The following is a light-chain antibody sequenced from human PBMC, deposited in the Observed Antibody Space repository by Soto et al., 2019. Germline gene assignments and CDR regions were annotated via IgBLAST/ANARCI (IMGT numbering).Light chain of an antibody. CDR2: DVT. CDR1: SNNVGGYNY. CDR3: SSYAGTDTWI. J-gene: IGLJ2*01. V-gene: IGLV2-11*01. Sequence: QSVLTQPRSVSGSPGQSVTISCTGASNNVGGYNYVSWYQHHPGKAPQLIIYDVTNRPSGVPDRFSGSKSGTTASLTISGLQVEDEADYYCSSYAGTDTWIFGGGTKLTVL.